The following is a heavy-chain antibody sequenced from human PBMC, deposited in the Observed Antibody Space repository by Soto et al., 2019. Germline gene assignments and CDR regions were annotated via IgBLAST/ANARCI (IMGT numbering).Heavy chain of an antibody. V-gene: IGHV1-69*01. CDR2: IIPIFGTA. D-gene: IGHD2-15*01. CDR1: GGTFSSYA. CDR3: ARDLDGGNRGAGYYYYGMDV. Sequence: QVQLVQSGAEVKKPGSSVKVSCKASGGTFSSYAISWVRQAPGQGLEWMGGIIPIFGTANYAQKFQGRVTITADESMSTAYMELSSLRSDDTAVYYCARDLDGGNRGAGYYYYGMDVWGQGTTVTVSS. J-gene: IGHJ6*02.